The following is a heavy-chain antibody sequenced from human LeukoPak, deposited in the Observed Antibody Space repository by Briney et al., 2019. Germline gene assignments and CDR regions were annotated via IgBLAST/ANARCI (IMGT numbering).Heavy chain of an antibody. CDR1: GFTVSSIY. CDR2: ICSGGTT. Sequence: GGSLRLSCAASGFTVSSIYMNWVRQAPGKGLEWVSVICSGGTTYYADPVKGRFTISRDNSKNTLYLQMNSLRAEDTAVYYCARASSIGAAGLFDSWGQGTLVTVSS. J-gene: IGHJ4*02. D-gene: IGHD6-13*01. V-gene: IGHV3-53*01. CDR3: ARASSIGAAGLFDS.